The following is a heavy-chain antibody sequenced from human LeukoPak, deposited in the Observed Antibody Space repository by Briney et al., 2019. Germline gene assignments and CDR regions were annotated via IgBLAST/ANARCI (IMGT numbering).Heavy chain of an antibody. CDR2: INHSGST. J-gene: IGHJ6*03. D-gene: IGHD6-6*01. Sequence: SETLSFTCAVYGGSFSGYYWSWIRQPPGKGLEWIGEINHSGSTNYNPSLKSRVTISVDTSKNQFSLKLSSVTAADTAVYYCARRRGTIAARRGNYYYYYYMDVWGKGTTVTVSS. V-gene: IGHV4-34*01. CDR3: ARRRGTIAARRGNYYYYYYMDV. CDR1: GGSFSGYY.